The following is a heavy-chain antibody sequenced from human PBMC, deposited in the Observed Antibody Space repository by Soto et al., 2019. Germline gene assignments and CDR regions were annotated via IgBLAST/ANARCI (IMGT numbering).Heavy chain of an antibody. V-gene: IGHV1-3*01. CDR2: VTGGNGDT. CDR1: GFIFTSHV. J-gene: IGHJ4*02. D-gene: IGHD3-10*02. CDR3: ARDSGVRGPSGDLDY. Sequence: QVQLVQSGAEVKEPGASVKLSCKASGFIFTSHVVHGVRQAPGQRLEWMGWVTGGNGDTKYSQKFQGRVTITRDISATTAYMELSRLTSEDKAIYYCARDSGVRGPSGDLDYWGQGTLVTVSS.